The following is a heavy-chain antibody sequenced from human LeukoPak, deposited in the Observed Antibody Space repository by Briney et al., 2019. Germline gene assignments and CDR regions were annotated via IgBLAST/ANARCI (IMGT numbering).Heavy chain of an antibody. V-gene: IGHV4-34*01. Sequence: SETLSLTRAVYGGSFSGYYWSWIRQPPGKGLEWIGEINHSGSTNYNPSLKSRVTVSVDTSKNQFSLKLRSVTAADTAVYYCARGEDNYYYGMDVWGKGTTVTVSS. CDR3: ARGEDNYYYGMDV. CDR1: GGSFSGYY. J-gene: IGHJ6*04. CDR2: INHSGST.